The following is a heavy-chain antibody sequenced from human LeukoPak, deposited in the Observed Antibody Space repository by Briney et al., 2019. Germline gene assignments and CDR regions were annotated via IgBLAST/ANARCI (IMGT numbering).Heavy chain of an antibody. CDR1: GYTFSSYG. Sequence: GASVKVSCKASGYTFSSYGIYWMRQAPGQGLEWLGWISAYNANTNYAQKLQGRVTVTTDTSTSTAYMELRSLRSDDTAVYYCARWRVPANWFDPWGQGTLVTVSS. CDR3: ARWRVPANWFDP. CDR2: ISAYNANT. J-gene: IGHJ5*02. D-gene: IGHD2-2*01. V-gene: IGHV1-18*01.